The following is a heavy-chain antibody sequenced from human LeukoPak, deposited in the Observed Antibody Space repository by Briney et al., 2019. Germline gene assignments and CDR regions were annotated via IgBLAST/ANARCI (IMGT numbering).Heavy chain of an antibody. CDR1: GYTFTSYY. CDR3: ARDRGAPRPYDSSGYYQYLRY. CDR2: ISAYNGNT. J-gene: IGHJ4*02. D-gene: IGHD3-22*01. Sequence: RASVKVSCKASGYTFTSYYMHWVRQAPGQGLEWMGWISAYNGNTNYAQKLQGRVTMTTDTSTSTAYMELRSLRSDDTAVYYCARDRGAPRPYDSSGYYQYLRYWGQGTLVTVSS. V-gene: IGHV1-18*04.